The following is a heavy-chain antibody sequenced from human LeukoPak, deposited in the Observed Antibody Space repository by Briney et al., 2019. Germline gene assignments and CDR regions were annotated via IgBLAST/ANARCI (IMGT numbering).Heavy chain of an antibody. D-gene: IGHD2/OR15-2a*01. CDR1: GYTFTSYD. V-gene: IGHV1-8*01. J-gene: IGHJ3*02. CDR2: MNPNSGNT. Sequence: ASVKVSCTASGYTFTSYDINWVRQATGQGLEWMGWMNPNSGNTGYAQKFQGRVTMTRNTSISTAYVELSSLRSEDTAVYYCAREYPADAFDIWGQGTMVTVSS. CDR3: AREYPADAFDI.